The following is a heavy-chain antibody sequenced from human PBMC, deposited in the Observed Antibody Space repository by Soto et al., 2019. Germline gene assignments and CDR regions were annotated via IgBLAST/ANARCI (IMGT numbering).Heavy chain of an antibody. CDR2: SSPRGDTI. D-gene: IGHD6-19*01. CDR1: GFSLANYP. Sequence: GSLRLSCVASGFSLANYPMNWVRQTPGKGLELISYSSPRGDTIYYADSVEGRFTISRDNARNSLSLHMSSLRDEDSALYYCEKGPHTNVGWPYYFESWGKGVPVTVS. CDR3: EKGPHTNVGWPYYFES. J-gene: IGHJ4*02. V-gene: IGHV3-48*02.